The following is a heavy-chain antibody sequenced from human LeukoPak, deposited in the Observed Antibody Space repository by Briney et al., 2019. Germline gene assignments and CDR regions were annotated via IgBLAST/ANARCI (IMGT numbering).Heavy chain of an antibody. CDR1: GFTFSSYW. V-gene: IGHV3-7*01. CDR2: IKQDGSEK. J-gene: IGHJ4*02. CDR3: ARDGIPENFDY. D-gene: IGHD2-2*01. Sequence: GGSLRLSCAASGFTFSSYWMSWVRQAPRKGLEWVANIKQDGSEKYYVDSVKGRFTISRDNAKNSLYLQMNSLRAEDTAVYYCARDGIPENFDYWGQGTLVTVSS.